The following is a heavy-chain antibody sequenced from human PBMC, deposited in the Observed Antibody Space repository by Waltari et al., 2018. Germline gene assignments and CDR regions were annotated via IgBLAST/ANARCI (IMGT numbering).Heavy chain of an antibody. CDR2: IWYDGSNK. Sequence: QVQLVESGGGVVQPGRSLRLSCAASGFTFSSYGMHWVRPAPGEGLGWVAVIWYDGSNKYYADSVKGRFTISRDNSKNTLYLQMNSLRAEDTAMYYCAKDGSSGYYYFDYWGQGTLVTVSS. D-gene: IGHD3-22*01. CDR3: AKDGSSGYYYFDY. CDR1: GFTFSSYG. V-gene: IGHV3-30*18. J-gene: IGHJ4*02.